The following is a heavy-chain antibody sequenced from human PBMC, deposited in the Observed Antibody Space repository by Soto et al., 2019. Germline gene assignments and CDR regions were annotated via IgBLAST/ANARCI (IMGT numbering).Heavy chain of an antibody. V-gene: IGHV1-69*08. CDR3: AREGPYYDSSGWDNRFDP. D-gene: IGHD3-22*01. CDR1: GGTFSSYT. CDR2: IIPILGIA. Sequence: QVQLVQSGAEVKKPGSSVKVSCKASGGTFSSYTFCWVRQAPGPGLEWLGRIIPILGIANYAQKIQGRVTITADKSTSTAYRELSSLRSEDTAVYYCAREGPYYDSSGWDNRFDPWGQGTMVAVSS. J-gene: IGHJ5*02.